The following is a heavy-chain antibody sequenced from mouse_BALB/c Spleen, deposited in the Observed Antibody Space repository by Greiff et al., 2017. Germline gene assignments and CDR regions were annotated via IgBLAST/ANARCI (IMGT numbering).Heavy chain of an antibody. CDR2: ISSGGGST. CDR1: GFAFSSYD. CDR3: ERDVYYGRTYYYAMDY. V-gene: IGHV5-12-1*01. D-gene: IGHD1-1*01. Sequence: EVKLMESGGGLVKPGGSLKLSCAASGFAFSSYDMSWVRQTPEKRLEWVAYISSGGGSTYYPDTVKGRFTISRDNAKNTLYLQMSSLKSEDTAMYYCERDVYYGRTYYYAMDYWGEGTSVTVSS. J-gene: IGHJ4*01.